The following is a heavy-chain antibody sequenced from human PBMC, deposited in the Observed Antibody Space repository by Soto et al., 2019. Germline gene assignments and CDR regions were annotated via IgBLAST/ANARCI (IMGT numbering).Heavy chain of an antibody. CDR3: ASGFYYDSSGESVYFDY. CDR1: GGTFTTYT. D-gene: IGHD3-22*01. J-gene: IGHJ4*02. Sequence: QVQLVQSGAEVKKPGSSVKVSCKASGGTFTTYTISWVRQAPGQGLEWMGRIIPILGVANSAQKFQGRVTISADKSTSTAYMELSSLRSEDTAVYYCASGFYYDSSGESVYFDYWGQGTLVTVSS. CDR2: IIPILGVA. V-gene: IGHV1-69*02.